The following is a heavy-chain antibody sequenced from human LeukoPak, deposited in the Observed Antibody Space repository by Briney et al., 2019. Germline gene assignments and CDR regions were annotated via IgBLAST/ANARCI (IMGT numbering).Heavy chain of an antibody. V-gene: IGHV3-7*01. CDR1: GFTFSSYW. D-gene: IGHD6-13*01. J-gene: IGHJ5*02. Sequence: GGSLRLSRAASGFTFSSYWMSWVRQAPGKGLEWVANIKQDGSEKYYVDSVKGRFTISRDNAKNSLYLQMNSLRAEDTAVYYCARIRYSSSWYPLWWFDPWGQGTLVTVSS. CDR2: IKQDGSEK. CDR3: ARIRYSSSWYPLWWFDP.